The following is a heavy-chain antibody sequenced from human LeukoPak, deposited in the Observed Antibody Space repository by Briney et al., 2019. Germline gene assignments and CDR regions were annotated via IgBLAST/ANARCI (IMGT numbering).Heavy chain of an antibody. Sequence: ASVKVSCKTSGHTFTTYYITWVRQAPGQGLERMGWISAYNGNTNYAQKLQGRVTMTTDTSTSTVYMELRSLRSDDTAMYYCAAHSFGYYEYWGQGTLVTVSS. D-gene: IGHD3-22*01. CDR3: AAHSFGYYEY. CDR1: GHTFTTYY. J-gene: IGHJ4*02. V-gene: IGHV1-18*01. CDR2: ISAYNGNT.